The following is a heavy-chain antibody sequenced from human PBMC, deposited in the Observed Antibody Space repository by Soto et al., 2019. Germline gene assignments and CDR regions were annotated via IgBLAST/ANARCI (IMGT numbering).Heavy chain of an antibody. V-gene: IGHV4-31*01. CDR1: GGSISSGGYY. D-gene: IGHD3-10*01. J-gene: IGHJ3*02. Sequence: QVQLQESGPGLVKPSQTLSLTCTVSGGSISSGGYYWSWIRQHPGKGLEWIGYIYYSGSTYYNPSLKRPVTISVDTSKNQFSLKLSSVTAADTAVYYCARTGGYGSGSYRAFDIWGQGTMVTVSS. CDR3: ARTGGYGSGSYRAFDI. CDR2: IYYSGST.